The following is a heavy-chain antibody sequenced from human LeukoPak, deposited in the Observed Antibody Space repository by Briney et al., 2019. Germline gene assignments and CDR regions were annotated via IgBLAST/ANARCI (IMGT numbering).Heavy chain of an antibody. J-gene: IGHJ4*02. CDR2: INPNSGGT. CDR3: ARVTAAGTFVDYFDY. V-gene: IGHV1-2*02. D-gene: IGHD6-13*01. CDR1: GYTFTGYY. Sequence: ASVKVSCKASGYTFTGYYMHWVRQAPGQGLEWTGWINPNSGGTNYAQKFQGRVTMTRDTSISTAYMELSRLRSDDTAVYYCARVTAAGTFVDYFDYWGQGTLVTVSS.